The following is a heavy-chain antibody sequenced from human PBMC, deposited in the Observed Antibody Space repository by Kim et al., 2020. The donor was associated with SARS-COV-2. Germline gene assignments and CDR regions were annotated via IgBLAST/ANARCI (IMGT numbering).Heavy chain of an antibody. Sequence: SETLSLTCTVSGGSISSSSYYWGWIRQPPGKGLEWIGSIYYSGSTYYNPSLKSRVTISVDTTKNQFALKLSSVTAADTAVYYCARQGPAMIGVLEYPFDIWGQGTIVTLSS. CDR3: ARQGPAMIGVLEYPFDI. CDR1: GGSISSSSYY. D-gene: IGHD3-22*01. CDR2: IYYSGST. V-gene: IGHV4-39*01. J-gene: IGHJ3*02.